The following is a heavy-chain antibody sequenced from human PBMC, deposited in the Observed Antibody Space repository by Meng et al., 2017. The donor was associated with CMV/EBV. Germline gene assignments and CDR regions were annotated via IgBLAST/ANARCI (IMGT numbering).Heavy chain of an antibody. CDR2: ISSSSSYI. D-gene: IGHD3-22*01. V-gene: IGHV3-21*01. CDR3: ARDLERTYYYDSSGYSFFDY. J-gene: IGHJ4*02. Sequence: EVQLVESGGGLVKPGGSLRLSCSASGSTFISYSMNWVRQAPGKGLEWVSSISSSSSYIYYADSVKGRFTISRDNAKNSLYLQMNSLRAEDTAVYYCARDLERTYYYDSSGYSFFDYWGQGTMVTVSS. CDR1: GSTFISYS.